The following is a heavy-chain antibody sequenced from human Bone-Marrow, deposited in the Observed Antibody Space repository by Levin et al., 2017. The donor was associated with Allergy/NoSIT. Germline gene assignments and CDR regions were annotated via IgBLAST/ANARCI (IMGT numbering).Heavy chain of an antibody. D-gene: IGHD6-13*01. CDR1: GFTFSSYW. CDR2: IKQDGSEK. V-gene: IGHV3-7*03. Sequence: PGGSLRLSCAASGFTFSSYWMSWVRQAPGKGLEWVANIKQDGSEKYYVDSVKGRFTISRDNAKNSLYLQMNSLRAEDTAVYYCARVFSGTFYYYYYYMDVWGKGTTVTVSS. J-gene: IGHJ6*03. CDR3: ARVFSGTFYYYYYYMDV.